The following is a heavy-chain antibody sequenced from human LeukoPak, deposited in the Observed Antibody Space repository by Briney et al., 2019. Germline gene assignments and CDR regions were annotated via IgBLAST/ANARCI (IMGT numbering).Heavy chain of an antibody. V-gene: IGHV1-2*02. D-gene: IGHD4-23*01. CDR1: GYTFTGYY. J-gene: IGHJ2*01. CDR3: ARHPGKVTNDWYFDL. Sequence: ASVKVSCKASGYTFTGYYMHWVRQAPGQGLEWMGWIDPNSGGTNCAQKFQGRVTMTRDTSITTAYMELSRLSSDDTAVYYCARHPGKVTNDWYFDLWGRGTLVTVSS. CDR2: IDPNSGGT.